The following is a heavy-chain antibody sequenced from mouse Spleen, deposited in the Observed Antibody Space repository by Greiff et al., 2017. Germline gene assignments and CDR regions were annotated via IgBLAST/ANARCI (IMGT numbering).Heavy chain of an antibody. V-gene: IGHV1-18*01. Sequence: SGPELVKPGASVKIPCKASGYTFTDYNMDWVKQSHGKSLEWIGDINPNNGGTIYNQKFKGKATLTVDKSSSTAYMELRSLTSEDTAVYYCARRGLRRWYFDVWGAGTTVTVSS. CDR3: ARRGLRRWYFDV. CDR1: GYTFTDYN. D-gene: IGHD2-2*01. CDR2: INPNNGGT. J-gene: IGHJ1*01.